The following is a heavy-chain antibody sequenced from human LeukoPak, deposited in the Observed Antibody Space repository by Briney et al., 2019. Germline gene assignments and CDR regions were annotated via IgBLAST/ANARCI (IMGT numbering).Heavy chain of an antibody. V-gene: IGHV3-23*01. CDR1: GFTFSSYA. D-gene: IGHD3-9*01. Sequence: GGSLRLSCAASGFTFSSYAMSWVRQAPGKGLEWVSAISGSGGSTYYADSVKGRFTISRDNSKNTLYLQMNSLRAEDTAVYYCAKDRRISVYDILTSPVFDIWGQGTMVTVSS. CDR3: AKDRRISVYDILTSPVFDI. CDR2: ISGSGGST. J-gene: IGHJ3*02.